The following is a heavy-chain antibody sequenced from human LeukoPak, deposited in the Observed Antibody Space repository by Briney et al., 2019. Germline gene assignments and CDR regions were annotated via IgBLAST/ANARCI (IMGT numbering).Heavy chain of an antibody. CDR1: GFTFSNYW. CDR2: INSDGSGT. J-gene: IGHJ6*02. V-gene: IGHV3-74*01. CDR3: ARTLAAADKYYYYGMDV. Sequence: GGSLRLSCVASGFTFSNYWMHWVRQAPGEGLVWVSRINSDGSGTNYADSVKGRFTISKDTSKNQVVLTMTNMDPVDTATYYCARTLAAADKYYYYGMDVWGQGTTVTVSS. D-gene: IGHD6-13*01.